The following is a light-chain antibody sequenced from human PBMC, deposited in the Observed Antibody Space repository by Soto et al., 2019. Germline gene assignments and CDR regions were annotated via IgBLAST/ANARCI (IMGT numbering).Light chain of an antibody. V-gene: IGKV3-20*01. Sequence: EIVLTQSPVTLSLSPGERATLSCRASQSVSSNYLAWYQQKPGQAPRLLIYDASSRATGILDRFSGSGSGTDFTLTISRLEPEDLAVYYCQQCGTSPQTFGQGTDWRLN. CDR3: QQCGTSPQT. CDR1: QSVSSNY. J-gene: IGKJ5*01. CDR2: DAS.